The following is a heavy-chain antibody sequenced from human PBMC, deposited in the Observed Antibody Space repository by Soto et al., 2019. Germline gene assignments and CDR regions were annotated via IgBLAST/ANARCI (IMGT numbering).Heavy chain of an antibody. CDR1: GFTFSDHY. Sequence: GGSLRLSCAASGFTFSDHYMDWVRQAPGKGLEWVGRTRNKANSYTTEYAASVKGRFTISRDDSKNSLYLQMNSLKTEDTAVYYCAGIHTTVTTNIPWGQGTLVTVSS. D-gene: IGHD4-17*01. V-gene: IGHV3-72*01. CDR2: TRNKANSYTT. J-gene: IGHJ5*02. CDR3: AGIHTTVTTNIP.